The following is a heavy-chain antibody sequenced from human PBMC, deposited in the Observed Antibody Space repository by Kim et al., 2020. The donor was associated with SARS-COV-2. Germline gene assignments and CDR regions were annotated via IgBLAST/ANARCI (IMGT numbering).Heavy chain of an antibody. CDR1: GGSFSGYY. CDR2: INHSGST. V-gene: IGHV4-34*01. Sequence: SETLSLTCAVYGGSFSGYYWSWIRQPPGKGLEWIGEINHSGSTNYNPSLKSRVTISVDTSKNQFSLKLSSVTAADTAVYYCARGYSSSWYRSGGGFDPWGQGTLVTVSS. CDR3: ARGYSSSWYRSGGGFDP. D-gene: IGHD6-13*01. J-gene: IGHJ5*02.